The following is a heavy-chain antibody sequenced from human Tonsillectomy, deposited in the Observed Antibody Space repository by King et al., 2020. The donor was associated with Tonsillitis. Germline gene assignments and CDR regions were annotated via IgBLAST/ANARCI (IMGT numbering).Heavy chain of an antibody. CDR2: ISSSSTYI. CDR3: ARSTNYGAHETLFFYY. CDR1: GFIFSSYS. Sequence: QLVQSGGGLVKPGGSLRVSCAASGFIFSSYSMNWVRQAPGKGLEWVSSISSSSTYINFADSVKGRFTISRDNAENSLYLQMNSLRAEDTAVYYCARSTNYGAHETLFFYYGGQGTRVTVSS. D-gene: IGHD4-17*01. V-gene: IGHV3-21*01. J-gene: IGHJ4*02.